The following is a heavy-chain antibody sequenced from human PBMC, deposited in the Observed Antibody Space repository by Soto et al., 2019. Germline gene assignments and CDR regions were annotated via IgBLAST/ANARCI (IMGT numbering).Heavy chain of an antibody. CDR3: ARDGYYDSSGYAPVDY. J-gene: IGHJ4*02. Sequence: SETLSLTCTVSGGSISSGDYYWSWIRQPPGKGLGWIGYIYYSGSTYYNPSLKSRVTISVDTSKNQFSLKLSSVTAADTAVYYCARDGYYDSSGYAPVDYWGQGTLVTVSS. CDR2: IYYSGST. V-gene: IGHV4-30-4*01. CDR1: GGSISSGDYY. D-gene: IGHD3-22*01.